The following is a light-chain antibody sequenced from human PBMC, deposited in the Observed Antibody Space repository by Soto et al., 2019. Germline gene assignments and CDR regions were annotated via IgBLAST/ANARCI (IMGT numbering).Light chain of an antibody. CDR2: EVS. J-gene: IGLJ3*02. V-gene: IGLV2-14*01. CDR3: SSYTSSTTWV. Sequence: QSALTQPASVSGSPGQSITISCTGTSSDVGGYNYVSWYQQHPGKAHKLMIYEVSNRPLGVSNRFSGSKSGYTASLTISGLQAEDEADYYCSSYTSSTTWVFGGGTPLTVL. CDR1: SSDVGGYNY.